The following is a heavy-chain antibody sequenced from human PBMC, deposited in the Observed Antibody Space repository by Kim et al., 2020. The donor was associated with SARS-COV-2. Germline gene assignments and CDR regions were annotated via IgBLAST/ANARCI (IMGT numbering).Heavy chain of an antibody. J-gene: IGHJ6*02. CDR3: AGDSYYDSSGYISWGGVTNVFYHGMDV. CDR1: GASVSSSDYH. Sequence: SETLSLTCTVSGASVSSSDYHWTWIRQPPGKGLEWFGTIDDSVNTDFNPSLKSRVTISVDTSKNQFSLKLTSVTAADTAVYYCAGDSYYDSSGYISWGGVTNVFYHGMDVWGQGTTVAVSS. V-gene: IGHV4-61*08. D-gene: IGHD3-22*01. CDR2: IDDSVNT.